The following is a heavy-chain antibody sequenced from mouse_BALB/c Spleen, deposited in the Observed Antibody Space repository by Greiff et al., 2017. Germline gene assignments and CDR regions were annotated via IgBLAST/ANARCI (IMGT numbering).Heavy chain of an antibody. V-gene: IGHV3-6*02. J-gene: IGHJ4*01. D-gene: IGHD4-1*01. CDR2: ISYDGSN. CDR1: GYSITSGYY. Sequence: VQLKESGPGLVKPSQSLSLTCSVTGYSITSGYYWNWIRQFPGNKLEWVGYISYDGSNNFNPSLKNRISITRDTAKNQLFLKLNSVTTEDTATYYCARELTDYYAMDYWGQGTSVTVSS. CDR3: ARELTDYYAMDY.